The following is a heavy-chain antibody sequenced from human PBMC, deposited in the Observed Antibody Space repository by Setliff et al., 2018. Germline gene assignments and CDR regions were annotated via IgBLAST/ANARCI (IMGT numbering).Heavy chain of an antibody. D-gene: IGHD6-19*01. CDR3: ARRPIALAGYRKGAFDI. CDR2: VSTYNGDT. V-gene: IGHV1-18*01. Sequence: ASVKVSCKASGNSFSSFSITWVRQAPGQGLEWMGWVSTYNGDTKYAQHFRGRVTMTTDMSTSTVYMELRTLRSDDTAVYFCARRPIALAGYRKGAFDIWGQGTMVTVSS. J-gene: IGHJ3*02. CDR1: GNSFSSFS.